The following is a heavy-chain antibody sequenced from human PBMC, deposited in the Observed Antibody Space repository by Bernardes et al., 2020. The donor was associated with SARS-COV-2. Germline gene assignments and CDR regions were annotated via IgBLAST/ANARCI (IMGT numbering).Heavy chain of an antibody. CDR3: ARDVFLGSSWDQSYYGMDV. CDR2: VYFTGNT. Sequence: LSLTCTVSGGPIGSHYWSWIRQSPGKGLEWIGNVYFTGNTNHNPSLRSRAIIGIDTSKCQFSLRLNSVTAADAAVYYCARDVFLGSSWDQSYYGMDVWGQGTTVTVSS. D-gene: IGHD6-13*01. J-gene: IGHJ6*02. V-gene: IGHV4-59*11. CDR1: GGPIGSHY.